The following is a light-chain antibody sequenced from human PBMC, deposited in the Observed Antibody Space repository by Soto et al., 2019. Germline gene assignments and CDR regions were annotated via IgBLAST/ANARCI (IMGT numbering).Light chain of an antibody. J-gene: IGKJ4*01. V-gene: IGKV3-15*01. CDR3: QKYNNWPRAT. Sequence: EIVMTQSPATLSVSPGERATLSCRASQSISSNLAWYQQKPGQAPRLLMFRTSSRATGFPARFSGSGSGTEFNPTIRSRPCKDLGVYYCQKYNNWPRATFGGGTKVEIK. CDR1: QSISSN. CDR2: RTS.